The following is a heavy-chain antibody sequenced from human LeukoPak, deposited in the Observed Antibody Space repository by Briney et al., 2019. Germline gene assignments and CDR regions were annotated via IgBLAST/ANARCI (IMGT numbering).Heavy chain of an antibody. D-gene: IGHD2-15*01. CDR3: ARPKGYCSGGSCYQSFDY. Sequence: SETLSLTCTVSGYSISSSYYWGWIRQPPGKGLEWIGSIYYSGSTYYNPSLKSRVTISVDTSKNQFSLKLSSVTAADTAVYYCARPKGYCSGGSCYQSFDYWGQGTLVTVSS. CDR1: GYSISSSYY. V-gene: IGHV4-39*01. CDR2: IYYSGST. J-gene: IGHJ4*02.